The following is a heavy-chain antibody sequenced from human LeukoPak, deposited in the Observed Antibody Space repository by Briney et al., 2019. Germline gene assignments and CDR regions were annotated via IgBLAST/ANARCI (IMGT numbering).Heavy chain of an antibody. CDR3: ARDTSGYSYGSIYYYYGMDV. D-gene: IGHD5-18*01. V-gene: IGHV1-69*04. J-gene: IGHJ6*02. Sequence: SVKVSCKASGGTFSSYAISWVRQAPGQGLEWMGRIIPILGIANYAQKFQGRVTITADKSTSTAHMELSSLRSEDTAVYYCARDTSGYSYGSIYYYYGMDVWGQGTTVTASS. CDR2: IIPILGIA. CDR1: GGTFSSYA.